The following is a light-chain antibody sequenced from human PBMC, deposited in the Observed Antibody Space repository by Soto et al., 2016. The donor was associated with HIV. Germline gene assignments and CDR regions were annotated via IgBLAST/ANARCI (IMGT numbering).Light chain of an antibody. CDR2: DDS. CDR3: QVWDNISGHTYV. CDR1: NIGTKA. J-gene: IGLJ1*01. Sequence: SYELTQPPSVSVASGETATITCGGDNIGTKAVHWYQQRPGQAPVLVLFDDSDRPSGIPERFSASKSQNTATLTIRRVEAGDEADFYCQVWDNISGHTYVSGTGTKVHRP. V-gene: IGLV3-21*02.